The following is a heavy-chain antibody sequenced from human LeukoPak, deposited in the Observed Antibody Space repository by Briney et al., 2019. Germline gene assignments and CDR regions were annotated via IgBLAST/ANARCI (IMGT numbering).Heavy chain of an antibody. J-gene: IGHJ6*03. CDR3: ARGEGYYYYYMDV. D-gene: IGHD2-21*01. V-gene: IGHV4-39*01. CDR1: GGSISSSSYY. CDR2: IYYSGST. Sequence: PSETLSLTCTVSGGSISSSSYYWGWIRQPPGKGLEWIGSIYYSGSTYYNPSLKSRVTISVDTSKNQFSLKLSSVTAADTAVYYCARGEGYYYYYMDVWSKGTTVTVSS.